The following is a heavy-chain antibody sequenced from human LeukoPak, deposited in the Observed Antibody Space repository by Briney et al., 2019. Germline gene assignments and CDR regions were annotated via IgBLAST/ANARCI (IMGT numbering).Heavy chain of an antibody. Sequence: GGYLRLSCAASGFTFSSYWMSWVRQAPGKGLEWVANIKQDGSEKYYVDSVKGRFTISRDNAKNSLYLQMNSLRAEDTAVYYCAREYYDYVWGSYRYHGMDVWGQGTTVTVSS. CDR1: GFTFSSYW. CDR3: AREYYDYVWGSYRYHGMDV. V-gene: IGHV3-7*01. D-gene: IGHD3-16*02. CDR2: IKQDGSEK. J-gene: IGHJ6*02.